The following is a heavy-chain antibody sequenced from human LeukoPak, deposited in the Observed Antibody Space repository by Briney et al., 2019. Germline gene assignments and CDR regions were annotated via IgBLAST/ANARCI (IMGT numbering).Heavy chain of an antibody. D-gene: IGHD2-2*01. CDR1: GGSFSGYY. CDR3: ARHLPDTSTSFDY. CDR2: INHSRGT. J-gene: IGHJ4*02. Sequence: SETLSLTCDVYGGSFSGYYWSWIRQSPGKGLEWIGEINHSRGTKYNPSLKSRVTISGDTSKNQFSLKLTSVTAADTAVYYCARHLPDTSTSFDYWGQGALVTVSS. V-gene: IGHV4-34*01.